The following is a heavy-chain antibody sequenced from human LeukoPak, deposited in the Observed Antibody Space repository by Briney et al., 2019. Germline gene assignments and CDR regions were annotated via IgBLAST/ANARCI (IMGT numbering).Heavy chain of an antibody. CDR1: GYILSSYG. D-gene: IGHD1-26*01. J-gene: IGHJ4*02. CDR2: INVYSGST. V-gene: IGHV1-18*01. Sequence: ASVKVSCKASGYILSSYGIAWVRQAPGQGLEWMGWINVYSGSTNFAQKFQGRVTMTTDTSTSTAYMELRSLRSDDTAVYYCARDNEWELRDWGQGTLVTVSS. CDR3: ARDNEWELRD.